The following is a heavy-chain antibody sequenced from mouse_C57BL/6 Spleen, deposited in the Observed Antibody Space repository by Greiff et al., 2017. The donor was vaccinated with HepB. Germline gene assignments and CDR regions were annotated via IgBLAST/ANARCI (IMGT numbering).Heavy chain of an antibody. CDR3: ARTALDY. D-gene: IGHD3-1*01. CDR2: IYPGDGDT. V-gene: IGHV1-82*01. Sequence: VQLQQSGPELVKPGASVKISCKASGYAFSSSWMNWVKQRPGKGLEWIGRIYPGDGDTNYNGKFKGKATLTADKSTSTAYMELSSLTSEDTAVSFWARTALDYWGQGTTRTVSS. CDR1: GYAFSSSW. J-gene: IGHJ2*01.